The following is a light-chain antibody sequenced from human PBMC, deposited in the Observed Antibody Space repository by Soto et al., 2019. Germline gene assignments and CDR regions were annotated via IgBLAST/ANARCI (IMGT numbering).Light chain of an antibody. CDR3: TSYTTSSTLSYV. Sequence: QSVLTQPRSVSGSPGQSVTLSCTGTSSDVGGYDYVSWYQQHPGRAPKLMVYEVSDRPSGVSNRFSGSKSGNSASLTISGLQAEDEADYYCTSYTTSSTLSYVFGTGTKLTVL. J-gene: IGLJ1*01. V-gene: IGLV2-14*01. CDR1: SSDVGGYDY. CDR2: EVS.